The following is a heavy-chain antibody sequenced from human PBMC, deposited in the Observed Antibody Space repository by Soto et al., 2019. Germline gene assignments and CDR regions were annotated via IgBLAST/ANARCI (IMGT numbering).Heavy chain of an antibody. D-gene: IGHD4-17*01. V-gene: IGHV4-39*01. CDR1: GASISESSHY. Sequence: QLLLQESGPGLVKPSETLSLTCAVSGASISESSHYWAWIRQPPGKGLEWIASIYYTGRTYYNPPLMSRLTISIDTSRGHFSLNLSSVTAADMAVYYCAIQLGNYGDWAFDFWGQGTLVPVSS. CDR2: IYYTGRT. J-gene: IGHJ4*02. CDR3: AIQLGNYGDWAFDF.